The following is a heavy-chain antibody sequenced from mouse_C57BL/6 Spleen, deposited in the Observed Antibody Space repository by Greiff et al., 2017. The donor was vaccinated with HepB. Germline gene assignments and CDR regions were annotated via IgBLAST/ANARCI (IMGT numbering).Heavy chain of an antibody. Sequence: EVNVVESGGGLVKPGGSLKLSCAASGFTFSSYAMSWVRQTPEKRLEWVATISDGGSYTYYPDNVKGRFTISRDNAKNNLYLQMSHLKSEDTAMYYCAREGGYDRGFAYWGQGTLVTVSA. CDR1: GFTFSSYA. CDR3: AREGGYDRGFAY. J-gene: IGHJ3*01. D-gene: IGHD2-2*01. CDR2: ISDGGSYT. V-gene: IGHV5-4*01.